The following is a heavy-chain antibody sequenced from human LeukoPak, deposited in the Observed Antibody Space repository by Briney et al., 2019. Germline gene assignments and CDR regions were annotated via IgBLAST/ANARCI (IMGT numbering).Heavy chain of an antibody. D-gene: IGHD3-22*01. CDR1: GFTFSSYS. CDR3: AKGGYYYDSSGYYYPDAFDI. J-gene: IGHJ3*02. V-gene: IGHV3-23*01. Sequence: PGGSLTLSCAASGFTFSSYSMSWVRQAPGKGLEWISAISGSGGSTYYAASVKRRFIISRATSKNTLYLQMNSLRAEDTAVYDCAKGGYYYDSSGYYYPDAFDIWGQGTMVTVSS. CDR2: ISGSGGST.